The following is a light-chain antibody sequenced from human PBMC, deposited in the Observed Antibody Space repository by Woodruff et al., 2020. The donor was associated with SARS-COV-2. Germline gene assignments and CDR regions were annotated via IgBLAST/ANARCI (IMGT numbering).Light chain of an antibody. J-gene: IGLJ3*02. CDR2: GNS. Sequence: YDVHWYQQLPGTAPKLLIYGNSNRPSGVPDRFSGSKSGNTASLTISGLQAEDEADYYCSSYTSSSPWVFGGGTKLTVL. CDR1: YD. V-gene: IGLV1-40*01. CDR3: SSYTSSSPWV.